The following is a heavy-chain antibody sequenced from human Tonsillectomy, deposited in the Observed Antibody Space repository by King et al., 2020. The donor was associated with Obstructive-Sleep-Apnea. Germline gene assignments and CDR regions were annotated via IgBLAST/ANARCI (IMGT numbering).Heavy chain of an antibody. CDR1: GFTFSDYW. CDR2: IKTDVSAA. J-gene: IGHJ5*02. CDR3: ARPAQWFGDNFFDP. Sequence: VQLVESGGGLVQPGGSLRLSCAASGFTFSDYWMHWVRQTPGKGLEWGSRIKTDVSAARYADSVRGRFTISRDNAKRTVYLQMNSLRAEDTAVYYCARPAQWFGDNFFDPWGQGTLVTVSS. V-gene: IGHV3-74*01. D-gene: IGHD3-10*01.